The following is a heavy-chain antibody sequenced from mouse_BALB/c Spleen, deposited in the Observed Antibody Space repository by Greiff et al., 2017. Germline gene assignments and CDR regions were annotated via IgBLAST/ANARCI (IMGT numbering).Heavy chain of an antibody. CDR1: GFSLTSYG. CDR2: IWSGGST. J-gene: IGHJ4*01. CDR3: ARKRYYAMDY. V-gene: IGHV2-2*02. Sequence: VQLKESGPGLVQPSQSLSITCTVSGFSLTSYGVHWVRQSPGKGLEWLGVIWSGGSTDYNAAFISRLSISKDNSKSQVFFKMNSLQANDTAIYYCARKRYYAMDYWGQGTSVTVSS.